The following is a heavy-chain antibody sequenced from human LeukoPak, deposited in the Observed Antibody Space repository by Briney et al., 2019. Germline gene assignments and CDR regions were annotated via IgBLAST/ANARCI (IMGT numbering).Heavy chain of an antibody. CDR3: ARDYTGYFP. CDR2: IKTDGSEK. Sequence: GGSLRLSCAASEFTFSSYWMSWVRQAPGKGLEWVANIKTDGSEKYYVDSVKGRFTISRDNAKNSLYLQMNSLRAEDTAVYYCARDYTGYFPWGQGTLVIVSS. D-gene: IGHD3-9*01. V-gene: IGHV3-7*03. J-gene: IGHJ5*02. CDR1: EFTFSSYW.